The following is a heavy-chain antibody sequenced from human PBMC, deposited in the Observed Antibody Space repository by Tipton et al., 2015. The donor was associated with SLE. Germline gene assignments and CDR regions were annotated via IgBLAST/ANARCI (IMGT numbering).Heavy chain of an antibody. Sequence: TLFLTCSVSGGSIGDYYWNWIRQPPGKGLEWIGYIDHSGNTDSNPSLKSRATISVDTSKTQFSLRLTSVTAADTAVYYCARDRDDLLPDAFDIWGPGTMVTVSS. J-gene: IGHJ3*02. D-gene: IGHD3-9*01. CDR2: IDHSGNT. CDR3: ARDRDDLLPDAFDI. CDR1: GGSIGDYY. V-gene: IGHV4-59*01.